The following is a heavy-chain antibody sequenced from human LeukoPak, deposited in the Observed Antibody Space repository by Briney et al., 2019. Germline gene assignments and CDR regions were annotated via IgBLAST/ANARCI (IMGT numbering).Heavy chain of an antibody. D-gene: IGHD3-3*01. J-gene: IGHJ3*02. CDR2: FYYSGNT. Sequence: SETLSLTCTVSGGSISSNTYYWGWIRQPPGKGLEWIGSFYYSGNTYYNPSLKSRVTISVDTSKNQFSLKLSSVTAADTAVYYCARPTIFAAFDIWGQGTMVTVSS. CDR1: GGSISSNTYY. CDR3: ARPTIFAAFDI. V-gene: IGHV4-39*01.